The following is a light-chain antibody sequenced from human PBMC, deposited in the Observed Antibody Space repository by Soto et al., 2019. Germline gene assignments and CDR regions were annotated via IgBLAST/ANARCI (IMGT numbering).Light chain of an antibody. V-gene: IGKV1-39*01. CDR3: QQSFNVPRT. CDR2: AAI. CDR1: QSIANF. Sequence: DIQMTQSPSSLSASVGDRVTITCWASQSIANFLNWYQQKPGQAPQLLVYAAISLKSGVPSRFSGSGSGSDYTLTMSSLQPEDFAPYYCQQSFNVPRTFGQGTNVEIK. J-gene: IGKJ2*01.